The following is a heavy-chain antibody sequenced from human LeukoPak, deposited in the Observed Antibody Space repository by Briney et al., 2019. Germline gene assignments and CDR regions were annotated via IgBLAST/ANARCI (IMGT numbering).Heavy chain of an antibody. V-gene: IGHV3-23*01. D-gene: IGHD6-13*01. Sequence: GGSLRLSCAASGFTFSNYAMSWVRQAPGKGLEWVSAISGRGGSTYYADSVKGRFTISRDNAKNSLYLQMNSLRAEDTALYYCANLAAAGNYYGMDVWGQGTTVTVSS. CDR1: GFTFSNYA. CDR2: ISGRGGST. CDR3: ANLAAAGNYYGMDV. J-gene: IGHJ6*02.